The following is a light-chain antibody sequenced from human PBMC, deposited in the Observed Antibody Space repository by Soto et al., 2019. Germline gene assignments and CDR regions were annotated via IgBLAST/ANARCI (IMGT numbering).Light chain of an antibody. CDR3: QQSFSPLWT. J-gene: IGKJ1*01. CDR1: QSISNY. Sequence: DIQMTQSPSSLSASVGDRVTITCRASQSISNYLNWYQQKPGKAPKLLTYAASSMQSGVPSRFSGSGSETDFTPTISSLQPDDSANYYCQQSFSPLWTFGQGTKVEV. CDR2: AAS. V-gene: IGKV1-39*01.